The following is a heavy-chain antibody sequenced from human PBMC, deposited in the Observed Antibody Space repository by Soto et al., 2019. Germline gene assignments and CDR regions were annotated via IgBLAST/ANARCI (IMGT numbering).Heavy chain of an antibody. Sequence: QLQLQESGPGLVKPSETLSLTCTVSGGSISSSSSYWGWIRQPPGKGLGWIGSIYYSGSTYYKPALTRRVTISVATSKSECSLKLSSVTAACTAVYYGARHEAAAGTAFDYWGQGTLVTVSS. CDR3: ARHEAAAGTAFDY. CDR2: IYYSGST. V-gene: IGHV4-39*01. D-gene: IGHD6-13*01. J-gene: IGHJ4*02. CDR1: GGSISSSSSY.